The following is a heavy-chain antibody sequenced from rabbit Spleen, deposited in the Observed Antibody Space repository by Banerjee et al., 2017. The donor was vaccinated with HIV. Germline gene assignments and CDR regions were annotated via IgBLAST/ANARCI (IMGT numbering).Heavy chain of an antibody. D-gene: IGHD2-1*01. J-gene: IGHJ4*01. CDR2: IYAASGGST. V-gene: IGHV1S40*01. CDR3: ARGSATMTMVITGYYLNL. CDR1: GFSFRNSHS. Sequence: GSRGGPVRPGGSPEISRTAFGFSFRNSHSQCLVRPAPRRGLECIACIYAASGGSTYYANWAKGRFTISKTSSTTVTLQMTSLTVADTATYFCARGSATMTMVITGYYLNLWGQGTLVTVS.